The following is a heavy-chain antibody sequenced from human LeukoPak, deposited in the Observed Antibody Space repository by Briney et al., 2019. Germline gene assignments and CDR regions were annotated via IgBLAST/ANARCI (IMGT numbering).Heavy chain of an antibody. CDR3: ARLPTESAFDI. CDR2: IYYTGST. J-gene: IGHJ3*02. V-gene: IGHV4-39*01. CDR1: GGSISSSSYY. Sequence: SETLSLTCTVSGGSISSSSYYWGWIRQPPGRGLEWIGSIYYTGSTYYNPSLKSRVTIPVDTSKNQFSLKLKSVTAADTAVYHCARLPTESAFDIWGQGTMVTVSS.